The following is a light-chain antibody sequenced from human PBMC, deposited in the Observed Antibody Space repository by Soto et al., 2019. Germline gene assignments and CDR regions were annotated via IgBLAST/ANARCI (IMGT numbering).Light chain of an antibody. V-gene: IGKV3-11*01. CDR3: QRRSLWPPALFT. Sequence: EIVLTQSPATLSLSPGERATLSCRASQSVSSYLAWYQQKPGQAPRLLIYDASNRATGIPARFSGSGSGTDFTLTISSVEPEDFAVYYCQRRSLWPPALFTFGPGTKVDIK. CDR2: DAS. J-gene: IGKJ3*01. CDR1: QSVSSY.